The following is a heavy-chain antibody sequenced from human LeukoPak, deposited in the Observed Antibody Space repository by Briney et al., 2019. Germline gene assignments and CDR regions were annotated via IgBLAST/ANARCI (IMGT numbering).Heavy chain of an antibody. CDR1: GYTFINYG. Sequence: ASVKVSCKASGYTFINYGISWVRQAPGQGPEWMGWISAYNGNTNYAQKLQGRVTMTTDTSTSTAYMELRSLRSDDTAVYYCARDESYGDYNNWFDPWGQGTLVTVSS. J-gene: IGHJ5*02. CDR2: ISAYNGNT. D-gene: IGHD4-17*01. V-gene: IGHV1-18*01. CDR3: ARDESYGDYNNWFDP.